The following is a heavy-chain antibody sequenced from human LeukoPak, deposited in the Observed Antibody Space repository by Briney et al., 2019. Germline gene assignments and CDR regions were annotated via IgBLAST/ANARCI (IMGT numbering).Heavy chain of an antibody. D-gene: IGHD1-26*01. J-gene: IGHJ4*02. Sequence: PGGSLRLSCAASGFTFSSYAMSWVRQAPGKGLEWVSTISGTGGSTYYADSVKGRFTISRDNSKNTLYLQINSLRAEDTAVYYCAKNVGRASYYNFDYWGQGTLVTVSS. CDR3: AKNVGRASYYNFDY. CDR1: GFTFSSYA. CDR2: ISGTGGST. V-gene: IGHV3-23*01.